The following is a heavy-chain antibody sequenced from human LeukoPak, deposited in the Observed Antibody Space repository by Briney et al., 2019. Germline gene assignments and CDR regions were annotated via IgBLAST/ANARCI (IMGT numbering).Heavy chain of an antibody. J-gene: IGHJ5*02. CDR3: ATDGAGFDT. V-gene: IGHV3-11*01. CDR2: INIGGTNT. CDR1: GFTFNDYY. Sequence: PGGSLRLSCAASGFTFNDYYMSWIRQAPGKGLEWLSYINIGGTNTHYADSVKGRFTISRDNAKQSLYLEMNDLRAEDTAVYNCATDGAGFDTWGQGVLVTVSS.